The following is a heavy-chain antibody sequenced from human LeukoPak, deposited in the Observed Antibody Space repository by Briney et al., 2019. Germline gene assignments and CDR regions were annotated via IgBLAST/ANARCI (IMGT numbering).Heavy chain of an antibody. CDR3: ARSLYSSGWYSEFDY. CDR1: GYTFIEYH. V-gene: IGHV1-46*01. D-gene: IGHD6-19*01. J-gene: IGHJ4*02. CDR2: NNPRGGST. Sequence: ASVKVSCKASGYTFIEYHLHWVRQAPGQGLECMGINNPRGGSTTYAQKFQGRLTMTRDTSTSTVYMELSSLTSEDTAVYYCARSLYSSGWYSEFDYWGQGTLVTVSS.